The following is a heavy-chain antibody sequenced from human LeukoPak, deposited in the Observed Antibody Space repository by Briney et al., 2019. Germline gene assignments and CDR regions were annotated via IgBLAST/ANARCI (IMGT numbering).Heavy chain of an antibody. CDR3: ARDHYDILTGQKIYFDY. D-gene: IGHD3-9*01. V-gene: IGHV3-21*01. Sequence: GGSLRLSCAASGFTFSRYSMNWVRQAQGKGLEWVSSISSSSSYIYYADSVKGRFTISRDSAKNSLYLQMNSLRAEDTAVYYCARDHYDILTGQKIYFDYWGQGTLVTVSS. J-gene: IGHJ4*02. CDR2: ISSSSSYI. CDR1: GFTFSRYS.